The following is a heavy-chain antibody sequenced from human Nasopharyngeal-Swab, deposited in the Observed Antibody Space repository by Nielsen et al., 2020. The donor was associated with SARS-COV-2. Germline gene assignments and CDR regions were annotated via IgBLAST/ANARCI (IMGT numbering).Heavy chain of an antibody. J-gene: IGHJ6*02. D-gene: IGHD3-22*01. V-gene: IGHV3-23*01. CDR2: ITGRGGET. Sequence: GESLKISCAASGFTFNNYAMGWVRQSPRQRLGWVSAITGRGGETYYADYVKRRFTVSRDNSQNTLFLQMNSLRAEETAVYFRVKDHFYDTNGYPPYTYGMDVWGQGTTVTVSS. CDR1: GFTFNNYA. CDR3: VKDHFYDTNGYPPYTYGMDV.